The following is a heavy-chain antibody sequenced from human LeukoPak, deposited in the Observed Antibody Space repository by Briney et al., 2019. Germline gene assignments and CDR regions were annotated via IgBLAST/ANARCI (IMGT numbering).Heavy chain of an antibody. CDR3: ARVFVKTYYYDSSGYWDY. V-gene: IGHV3-74*01. CDR1: GFTFSSYW. Sequence: GGSLRLSCAASGFTFSSYWMHWVRQAPGEGLVWVSRINSDGSTTNYADSVKGRFTISRDNAKNSLYLQMNSLRAEDTAVYYCARVFVKTYYYDSSGYWDYWGQGTLVTVSS. CDR2: INSDGSTT. D-gene: IGHD3-22*01. J-gene: IGHJ4*02.